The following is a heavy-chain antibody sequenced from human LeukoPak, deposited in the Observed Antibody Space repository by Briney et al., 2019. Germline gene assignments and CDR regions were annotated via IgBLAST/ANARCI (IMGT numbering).Heavy chain of an antibody. CDR1: GYTFTSYA. J-gene: IGHJ5*02. D-gene: IGHD1-14*01. CDR3: ARWEKTNNWFDP. Sequence: ASVKVSCKASGYTFTSYAMHWVRQAPGQRLEWMGWINAGNGNTKYSQKFQGRVTITRDTSASTAYMELSSLRSEDTAVYYCARWEKTNNWFDPWGQGTLVTVSS. CDR2: INAGNGNT. V-gene: IGHV1-3*01.